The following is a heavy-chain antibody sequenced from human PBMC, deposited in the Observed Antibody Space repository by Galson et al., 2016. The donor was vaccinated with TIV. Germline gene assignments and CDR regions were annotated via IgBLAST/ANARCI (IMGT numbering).Heavy chain of an antibody. CDR1: GFSLSSNGVG. Sequence: ALVKPTQTVTLTCTFSGFSLSSNGVGVGWIRQPPGKALEWLALIYWADAKRYNPSLESRLSLIKDTSKNTVVLTLTNVDPVDTATYYCSHRRPLTYYFDFWGQGALVTVSS. CDR3: SHRRPLTYYFDF. V-gene: IGHV2-5*02. CDR2: IYWADAK. D-gene: IGHD2-21*01. J-gene: IGHJ4*02.